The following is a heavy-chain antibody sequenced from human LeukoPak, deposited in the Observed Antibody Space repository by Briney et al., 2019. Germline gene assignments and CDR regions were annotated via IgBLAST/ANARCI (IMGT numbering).Heavy chain of an antibody. CDR3: ARRYYYNLGSFPFDF. V-gene: IGHV4-34*01. Sequence: SETLSLTCAVSGGPFSGYFWSWIRQSSGKGLEWIGEIHNSGTTNYNPSLNSRVTISEDTSKNQFYLNLTSVTAADTAVYYCARRYYYNLGSFPFDFWGQGTLVTVSS. CDR1: GGPFSGYF. J-gene: IGHJ4*02. CDR2: IHNSGTT. D-gene: IGHD3-10*01.